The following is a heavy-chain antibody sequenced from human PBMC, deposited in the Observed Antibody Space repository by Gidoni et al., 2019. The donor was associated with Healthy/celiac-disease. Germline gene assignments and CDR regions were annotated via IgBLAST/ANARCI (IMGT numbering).Heavy chain of an antibody. J-gene: IGHJ4*02. D-gene: IGHD1-1*01. CDR1: GGSFSGYY. Sequence: QVQLQQWGAGLLKPSETLSLTCAVYGGSFSGYYWSWIRQPPWKGLEWSGEINQSGSTNYNPSLKSRVTISVDTSKTQFSLKRSSVTAADTAVYYCARGWIRDYWGQGTLVTVSS. CDR3: ARGWIRDY. CDR2: INQSGST. V-gene: IGHV4-34*01.